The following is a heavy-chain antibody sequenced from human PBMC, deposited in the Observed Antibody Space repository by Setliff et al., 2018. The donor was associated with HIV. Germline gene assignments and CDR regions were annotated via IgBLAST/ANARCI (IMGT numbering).Heavy chain of an antibody. Sequence: SETLSLTCIVSGGSISDYYWSWIRQPAGKGLEWIGRIYSTGSTTYNPSLKSRITISRDTSKRQFSLQLTSLTAADTAVYYCARIHPDILINWRFGAFDIWGQGTKVTVSS. CDR2: IYSTGST. V-gene: IGHV4-4*07. CDR1: GGSISDYY. J-gene: IGHJ3*02. CDR3: ARIHPDILINWRFGAFDI. D-gene: IGHD2-8*01.